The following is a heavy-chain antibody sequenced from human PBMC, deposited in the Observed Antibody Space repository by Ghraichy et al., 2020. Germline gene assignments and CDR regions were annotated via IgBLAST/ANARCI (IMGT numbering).Heavy chain of an antibody. D-gene: IGHD2-21*01. CDR1: GFTFDDYT. CDR2: ISWDGGST. CDR3: ARVAILYYFDY. V-gene: IGHV3-43*01. J-gene: IGHJ4*02. Sequence: GGSLRLSCAASGFTFDDYTMHWVRQAPGKGLEWVSLISWDGGSTYYADSVKGRFTISRDNSKNSLYLQMNSLRTEDTALYYCARVAILYYFDYWGQGTLVTVSS.